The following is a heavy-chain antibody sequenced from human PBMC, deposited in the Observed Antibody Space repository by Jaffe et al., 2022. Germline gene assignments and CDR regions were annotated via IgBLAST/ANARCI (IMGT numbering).Heavy chain of an antibody. D-gene: IGHD3-10*01. V-gene: IGHV7-4-1*02. J-gene: IGHJ6*03. CDR2: INTNTGNP. CDR1: GYTFTSYA. Sequence: QVQLVQSGSELKKPGASVKVSCKASGYTFTSYAMNWVRQAPGQGLEWMGWINTNTGNPTYAQGFTGRFVFSLDTSVSTAYLQISSLKAEDTAVYYCARVSGYGSGSYYNDLIPPNYYYYMDVWGKGTTVTVSS. CDR3: ARVSGYGSGSYYNDLIPPNYYYYMDV.